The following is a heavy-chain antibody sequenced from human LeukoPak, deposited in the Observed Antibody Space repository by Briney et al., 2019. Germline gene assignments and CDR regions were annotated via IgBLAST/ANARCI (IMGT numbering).Heavy chain of an antibody. V-gene: IGHV3-74*01. D-gene: IGHD2-8*02. J-gene: IGHJ6*02. CDR2: IDPDGSTT. CDR3: TRVQAGRSGLMDV. CDR1: GFTLNGYW. Sequence: GGSLRLSCAASGFTLNGYWMHWARQAPGEGLVWVSRIDPDGSTTNYAESVKGRFTTSRDNAKNTVYLQMNSLRAEDTALYYCTRVQAGRSGLMDVWGRGTTVTVSS.